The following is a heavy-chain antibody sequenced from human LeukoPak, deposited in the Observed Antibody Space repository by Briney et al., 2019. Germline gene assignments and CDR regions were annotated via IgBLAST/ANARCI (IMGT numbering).Heavy chain of an antibody. CDR1: GGSISSYY. V-gene: IGHV4-59*01. Sequence: SETLSLTCTVSGGSISSYYWSWIRQPPGKGLEWIGYIYYSGSTNYNPSLKSRVTISVDTSKNQFSLKLSSVTAADTAAYYCARRSGWEPYFDYWGQGTLVTVSS. J-gene: IGHJ4*02. CDR2: IYYSGST. D-gene: IGHD1-26*01. CDR3: ARRSGWEPYFDY.